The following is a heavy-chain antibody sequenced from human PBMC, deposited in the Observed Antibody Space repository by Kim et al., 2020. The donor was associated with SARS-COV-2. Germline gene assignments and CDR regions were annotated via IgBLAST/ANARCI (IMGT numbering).Heavy chain of an antibody. CDR3: ARDLSASSSWLYYYYYYG. V-gene: IGHV3-30*04. J-gene: IGHJ6*01. Sequence: GGSLRLSCAASGFTFSSYAMHWVRQAPGKGLEWVAVISYDGSNKYYADSVKGRFTISRDNSKNTLYLQMNSLRAEDTAVYYCARDLSASSSWLYYYYYYG. CDR1: GFTFSSYA. D-gene: IGHD6-13*01. CDR2: ISYDGSNK.